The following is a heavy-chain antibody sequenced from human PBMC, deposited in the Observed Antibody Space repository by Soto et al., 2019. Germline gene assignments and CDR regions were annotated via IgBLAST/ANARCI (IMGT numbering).Heavy chain of an antibody. CDR2: ISGSGGST. V-gene: IGHV3-23*01. D-gene: IGHD1-26*01. J-gene: IGHJ6*02. Sequence: PGGSLRLSCAASGFTFSSYAMSWVRQAPGKGLEWVSAISGSGGSTYYADSVKRRFTISRDNSKNTLYLQMNSLRAEDTAVYYCAKERGSGSYSAFYYYGMDVWGQGTTVTVSS. CDR3: AKERGSGSYSAFYYYGMDV. CDR1: GFTFSSYA.